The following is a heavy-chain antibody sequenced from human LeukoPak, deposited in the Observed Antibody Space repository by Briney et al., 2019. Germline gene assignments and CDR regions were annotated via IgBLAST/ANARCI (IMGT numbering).Heavy chain of an antibody. CDR3: ATPHYYNNSGY. V-gene: IGHV3-21*01. D-gene: IGHD3-22*01. J-gene: IGHJ4*02. CDR2: ISGRSSYI. CDR1: GFTFSTYS. Sequence: GGSLRLSCAASGFTFSTYSMNWVRQAPGKGLEWVSSISGRSSYIHYADSVKGRFTISRDNANSSLYLQMNSLRAEDTAIYYCATPHYYNNSGYWGQGILVTVSS.